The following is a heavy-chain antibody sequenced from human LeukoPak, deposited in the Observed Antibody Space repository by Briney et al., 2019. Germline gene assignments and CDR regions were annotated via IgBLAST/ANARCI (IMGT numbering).Heavy chain of an antibody. CDR3: SRLSAMLRGPEAFYYFEY. V-gene: IGHV3-7*01. J-gene: IGHJ4*02. Sequence: GGSLRLSCAASGFTFSTFAMIWVRQPPGRGLEWVANIKGDGTEKYYVDSVKGRFTISRDNAKNSLFLHMNNVRAEDTAVYYCSRLSAMLRGPEAFYYFEYWGQGALVTVSS. CDR1: GFTFSTFA. CDR2: IKGDGTEK. D-gene: IGHD3-10*01.